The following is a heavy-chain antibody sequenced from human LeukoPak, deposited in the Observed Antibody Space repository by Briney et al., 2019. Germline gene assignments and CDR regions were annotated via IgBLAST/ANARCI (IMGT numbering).Heavy chain of an antibody. D-gene: IGHD2-2*01. J-gene: IGHJ4*02. Sequence: ASVKVSCKXSGGTFSSYAISWVRQSPGQGLEWMGGIIPIFGTANYAQKFQGRVTITADESTSTAYMELSSLRSEDTAVYYCTRVQYQLLQGLDYWGQGTLVTVSS. V-gene: IGHV1-69*13. CDR1: GGTFSSYA. CDR2: IIPIFGTA. CDR3: TRVQYQLLQGLDY.